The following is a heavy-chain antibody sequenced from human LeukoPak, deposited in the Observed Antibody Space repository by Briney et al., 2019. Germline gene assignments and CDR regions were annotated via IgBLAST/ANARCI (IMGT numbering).Heavy chain of an antibody. CDR2: MNPSTGNT. CDR3: ARGPALVRGVITASGGDY. Sequence: ASVKVSCKASGYTFTTYNINWVRQATGQGLEWMGWMNPSTGNTGYAQRFQGRVTMTRNTSIGTAYMELSSLTPDDTAVYYCARGPALVRGVITASGGDYWGQGVLVTVSS. CDR1: GYTFTTYN. D-gene: IGHD3-10*01. V-gene: IGHV1-8*01. J-gene: IGHJ4*02.